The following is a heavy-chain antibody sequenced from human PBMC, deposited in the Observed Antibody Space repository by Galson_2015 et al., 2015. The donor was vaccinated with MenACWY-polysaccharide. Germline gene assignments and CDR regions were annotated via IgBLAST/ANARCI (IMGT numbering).Heavy chain of an antibody. V-gene: IGHV3-48*01. J-gene: IGHJ6*02. CDR3: AVVGTTGWDMDV. CDR1: GFTFSTNR. CDR2: IGSTTSRGPGNI. D-gene: IGHD1-7*01. Sequence: SLRLSCAASGFTFSTNRMNWVRRAPGKGLEWISYIGSTTSRGPGNIYYADSVRGRFTISRDDAKNTLFLQMNSLRAEDAALYYCAVVGTTGWDMDVWGRGTTATIFS.